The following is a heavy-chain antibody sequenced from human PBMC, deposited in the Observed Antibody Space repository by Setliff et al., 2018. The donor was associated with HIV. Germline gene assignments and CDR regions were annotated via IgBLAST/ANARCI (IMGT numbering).Heavy chain of an antibody. Sequence: PGESLKISCQASGYSFTNYWIGWVRQMPGKGPEWIGVIHPGDFVTRYGPSFQGRVFISADRSITTAYLQWDSLKASDTAMYYCTRRRRAPGIEDLEAYWGQGTLVTVSS. V-gene: IGHV5-51*01. CDR2: IHPGDFVT. CDR1: GYSFTNYW. J-gene: IGHJ4*02. D-gene: IGHD1-26*01. CDR3: TRRRRAPGIEDLEAY.